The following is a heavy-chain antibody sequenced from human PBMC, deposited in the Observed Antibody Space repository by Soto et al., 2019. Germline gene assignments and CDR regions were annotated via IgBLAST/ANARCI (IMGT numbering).Heavy chain of an antibody. CDR3: ARGSYYYDSSGYYHS. CDR1: GGSISSGDYY. J-gene: IGHJ4*02. Sequence: QVQLQESGPGLVKPSQTLSLTCTVSGGSISSGDYYWSWIRQPPGKGLEWIGYIYYSGSTYYNPSLKSRVTISVATSKNQFSLKLSSVTAADTAVYYCARGSYYYDSSGYYHSWGQGTLVTVSS. D-gene: IGHD3-22*01. CDR2: IYYSGST. V-gene: IGHV4-30-4*01.